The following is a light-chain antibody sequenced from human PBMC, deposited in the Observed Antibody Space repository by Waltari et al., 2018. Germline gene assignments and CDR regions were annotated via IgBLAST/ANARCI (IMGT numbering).Light chain of an antibody. CDR2: VNSDGSH. V-gene: IGLV4-69*01. Sequence: QLVLTQSPSASASLGASVKLTCTLSSGHSSNVIAWLQQQPEKGPRYLMKVNSDGSHSKGDEIPDRCSGSSSGAGRYLTIASLQSEDEADYYCQTGGHGTWVFGGGTKLTVL. CDR1: SGHSSNV. CDR3: QTGGHGTWV. J-gene: IGLJ3*02.